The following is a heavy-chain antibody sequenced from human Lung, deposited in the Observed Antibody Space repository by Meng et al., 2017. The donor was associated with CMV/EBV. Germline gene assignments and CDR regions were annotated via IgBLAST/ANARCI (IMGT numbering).Heavy chain of an antibody. V-gene: IGHV1-2*06. CDR2: VNPVSDDT. CDR1: GYTFSGFY. CDR3: AKSSDNGWSS. Sequence: VQLVQSGAEVKRPGASVKISCQASGYTFSGFYMNWARQAPGHGLEWLGRVNPVSDDTHYAQKFVGRLTVTRGATINTAFMELTSLRRDDTAVYYCAKSSDNGWSSWGPGTLVTVSS. J-gene: IGHJ4*01. D-gene: IGHD6-19*01.